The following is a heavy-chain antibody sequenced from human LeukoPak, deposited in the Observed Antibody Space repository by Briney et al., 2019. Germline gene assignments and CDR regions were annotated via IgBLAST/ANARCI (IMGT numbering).Heavy chain of an antibody. Sequence: GGSLRLSCAASGXTFSSYAMSWVRQAPGKGLEWVSGSGSGGSTYYADSVKGRFTISRDNSKNTLYLQMNSLRAEDTAVYYCAKDFWSGYYPNYWGQGTLVTVSS. V-gene: IGHV3-23*01. CDR1: GXTFSSYA. D-gene: IGHD3-3*01. CDR3: AKDFWSGYYPNY. CDR2: SGSGGST. J-gene: IGHJ4*02.